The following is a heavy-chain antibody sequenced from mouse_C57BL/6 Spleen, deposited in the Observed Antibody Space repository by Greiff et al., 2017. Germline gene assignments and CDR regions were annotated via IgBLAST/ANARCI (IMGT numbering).Heavy chain of an antibody. Sequence: QVQLQQSGAELARPGASVKLSCKASGYTFTSYGISWVKQRTGQGLEWIGEIYPRSGNTYYNEKFKGKATLTADKSSSTAYMELRSLTSEDSAVYFCARGGTTVVEDAMDDWGQGTSVTVSS. CDR2: IYPRSGNT. J-gene: IGHJ4*01. CDR3: ARGGTTVVEDAMDD. CDR1: GYTFTSYG. V-gene: IGHV1-81*01. D-gene: IGHD1-1*01.